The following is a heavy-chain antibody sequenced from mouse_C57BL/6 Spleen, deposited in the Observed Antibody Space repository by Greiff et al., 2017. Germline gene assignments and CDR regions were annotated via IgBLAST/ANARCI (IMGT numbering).Heavy chain of an antibody. CDR2: IRNKANNHAT. CDR1: GFTFSDAW. V-gene: IGHV6-6*01. D-gene: IGHD2-4*01. CDR3: TRSIYYDSSFAY. J-gene: IGHJ3*01. Sequence: EVMLQESGGGLVQPGGSMKLSCAASGFTFSDAWMDWVRPSPEKGLEWIAEIRNKANNHATYYAESVKGRFTISRDDSKSSVYLQMYNLRAEDTGICYFTRSIYYDSSFAYWGEETLVTVSA.